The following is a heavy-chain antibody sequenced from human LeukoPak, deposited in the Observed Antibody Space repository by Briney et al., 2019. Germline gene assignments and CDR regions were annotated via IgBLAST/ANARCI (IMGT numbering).Heavy chain of an antibody. Sequence: SETLSLTCTVSGGSISSSSYYWGWIRQPPGKGLEWIGTIYYSGSTFYNPSLKSRVTISVDTSKNQFSLKLSSVTAADTAVYYCARRGTDKYYHDSSGFYPMAAFDIWGQGTMVTVSS. CDR1: GGSISSSSYY. CDR2: IYYSGST. D-gene: IGHD3-22*01. CDR3: ARRGTDKYYHDSSGFYPMAAFDI. J-gene: IGHJ3*02. V-gene: IGHV4-39*01.